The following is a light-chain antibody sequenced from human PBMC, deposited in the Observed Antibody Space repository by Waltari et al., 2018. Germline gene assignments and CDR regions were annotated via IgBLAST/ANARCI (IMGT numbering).Light chain of an antibody. CDR3: QSFDIRLSGGVV. CDR2: GNN. CDR1: SSNIGAGHD. V-gene: IGLV1-40*01. J-gene: IGLJ3*02. Sequence: QSVLTQPPSMSGAPGQRVTISCTGSSSNIGAGHDVHWYQVFPGTAPKLLIYGNNKRPAGVPDRCSGAKSDTSASLAIGGLQAEDEADYYCQSFDIRLSGGVVFGGGTKVTVL.